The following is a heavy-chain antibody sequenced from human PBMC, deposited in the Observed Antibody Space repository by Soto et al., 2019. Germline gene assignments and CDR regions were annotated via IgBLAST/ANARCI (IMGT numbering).Heavy chain of an antibody. V-gene: IGHV3-74*03. Sequence: QLVESGGGQAQPGGSLRLSCVASGFTFSKNWMHWVRHVAGKGLEGVANLNGDGSHAEYADSVKGRFAIARDNAKNTVYLQMTRIRAGDSAPYYCAREGSLKYGVDVWGPGATVTVSS. J-gene: IGHJ6*02. CDR2: LNGDGSHA. CDR3: AREGSLKYGVDV. CDR1: GFTFSKNW. D-gene: IGHD2-2*01.